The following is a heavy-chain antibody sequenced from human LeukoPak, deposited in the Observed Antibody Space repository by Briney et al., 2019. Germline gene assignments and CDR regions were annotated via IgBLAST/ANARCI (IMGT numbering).Heavy chain of an antibody. CDR1: AGSISSYY. CDR3: ARGRDYYVWGSYRFDY. CDR2: IYYSGST. D-gene: IGHD3-16*02. Sequence: SATLSLTCTVSAGSISSYYWSWIRQHPGKGLEWIGYIYYSGSTNYNPSLKSRVTISVDTSKNQFSLKLSSVTAADTAVYYCARGRDYYVWGSYRFDYWGQGTLVTVSS. V-gene: IGHV4-59*01. J-gene: IGHJ4*02.